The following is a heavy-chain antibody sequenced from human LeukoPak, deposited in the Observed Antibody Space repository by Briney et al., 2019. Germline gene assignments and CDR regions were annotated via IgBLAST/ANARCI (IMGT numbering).Heavy chain of an antibody. V-gene: IGHV4-30-4*01. CDR3: ARLHMGGIAARPDYFDY. J-gene: IGHJ4*02. CDR2: IYYSGST. Sequence: SETLSLTCTVSGGSISRGDYYWSWIRQPPGKGLEWIGYIYYSGSTYYNPSLKSRVTISVDTSKNQFSLKLSSVTAADTAVYYCARLHMGGIAARPDYFDYWGQGTLVTVSS. CDR1: GGSISRGDYY. D-gene: IGHD6-6*01.